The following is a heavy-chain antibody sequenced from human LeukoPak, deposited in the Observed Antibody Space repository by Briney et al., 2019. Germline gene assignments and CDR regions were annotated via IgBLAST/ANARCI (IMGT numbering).Heavy chain of an antibody. Sequence: SETLSLTCTVSGGSITNYYWTWIRQPPGKGLEWIGYIHYSGSTNYNPSLKSRVTISVDTSKNQFSLKLSSVTAADTAVYYCARRAYGYFDYWGQGTLVTVSS. D-gene: IGHD2-21*01. CDR1: GGSITNYY. CDR3: ARRAYGYFDY. J-gene: IGHJ4*02. CDR2: IHYSGST. V-gene: IGHV4-59*08.